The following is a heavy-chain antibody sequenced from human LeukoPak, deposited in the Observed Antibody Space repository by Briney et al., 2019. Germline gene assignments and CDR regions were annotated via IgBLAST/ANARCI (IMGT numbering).Heavy chain of an antibody. CDR2: LSSSSSYI. V-gene: IGHV3-21*01. Sequence: GGSLRLSCAASGFTFSTYSLNWVRQAPGKGLEWVSSLSSSSSYIYYADSVKRRFTISRDNAKNSLYLQMNSLRAENTAVYYCASGASRFKNYYGSGKPFDYRGEGTLVTVSS. CDR1: GFTFSTYS. J-gene: IGHJ4*02. CDR3: ASGASRFKNYYGSGKPFDY. D-gene: IGHD3-10*01.